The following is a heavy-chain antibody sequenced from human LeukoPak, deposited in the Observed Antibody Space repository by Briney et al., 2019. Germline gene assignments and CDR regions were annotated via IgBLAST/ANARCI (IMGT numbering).Heavy chain of an antibody. V-gene: IGHV4-59*12. CDR1: GGSISSYY. Sequence: SETLSLTCTVSGGSISSYYWSWIRQPPGKGLEWIGYIYYSGSTNYNPSLKSRVTISVDTSKNQFSLKLSSVTAADTAVYYCARSTGGFDYWGQGTLVTVSS. CDR3: ARSTGGFDY. J-gene: IGHJ4*02. D-gene: IGHD4-23*01. CDR2: IYYSGST.